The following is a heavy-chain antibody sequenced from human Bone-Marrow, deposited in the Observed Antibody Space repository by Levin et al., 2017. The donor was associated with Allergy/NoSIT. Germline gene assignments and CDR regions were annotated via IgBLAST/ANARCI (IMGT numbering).Heavy chain of an antibody. D-gene: IGHD4-23*01. Sequence: SQTLSLTCTVSGGSIRSYYWTWIRQAPEKRLEWIGYIYYNGKSNYNPSLTTRVSISIDTSKNLFSLSLSSVTAADSAIYYCARAIPSGGNSYYYYYMDVWGKGITVTVSS. CDR3: ARAIPSGGNSYYYYYMDV. V-gene: IGHV4-59*01. J-gene: IGHJ6*03. CDR1: GGSIRSYY. CDR2: IYYNGKS.